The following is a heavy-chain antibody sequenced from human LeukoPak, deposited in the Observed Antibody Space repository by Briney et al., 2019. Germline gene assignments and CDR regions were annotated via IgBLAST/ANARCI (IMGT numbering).Heavy chain of an antibody. CDR1: GFTFSSYG. CDR3: AKGRDDMDV. Sequence: GGSLRLSCEASGFTFSSYGMHWVRQAPGKGLEWVAATSYDGSDKYYADSVKGRFTISRDNSKNTLFLQMNSLRDEDTAVYYCAKGRDDMDVWGKGTTVTVSS. J-gene: IGHJ6*04. CDR2: TSYDGSDK. V-gene: IGHV3-30*18.